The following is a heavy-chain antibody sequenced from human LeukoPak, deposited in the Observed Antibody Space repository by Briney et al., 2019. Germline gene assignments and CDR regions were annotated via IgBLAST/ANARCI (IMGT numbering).Heavy chain of an antibody. Sequence: GRSLSLSCAASGFTFSSYGMHWVRQAPGKGLEWVAVIWYDGSNKYYADSVKGRFTISRDNSKNTLYLQMNSLRAEDTAVYYCARDTAPYYYDSSGSDYWGQGTLVTVSS. V-gene: IGHV3-33*01. J-gene: IGHJ4*02. CDR2: IWYDGSNK. CDR1: GFTFSSYG. CDR3: ARDTAPYYYDSSGSDY. D-gene: IGHD3-22*01.